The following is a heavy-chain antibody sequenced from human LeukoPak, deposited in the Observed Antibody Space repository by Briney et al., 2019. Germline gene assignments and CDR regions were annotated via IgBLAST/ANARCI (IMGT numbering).Heavy chain of an antibody. J-gene: IGHJ5*02. CDR1: GFTFSSYG. CDR3: AKGAPSGSGWYSNWFDP. Sequence: GRSLRLSCAASGFTFSSYGMHWVRQAPGKGLEWVAVIWYDGSNKYYADSVKGLFTISRDNSKNTLYLQMNSLRAEDTAVYYCAKGAPSGSGWYSNWFDPWGQGTLVTVSS. CDR2: IWYDGSNK. V-gene: IGHV3-33*06. D-gene: IGHD6-19*01.